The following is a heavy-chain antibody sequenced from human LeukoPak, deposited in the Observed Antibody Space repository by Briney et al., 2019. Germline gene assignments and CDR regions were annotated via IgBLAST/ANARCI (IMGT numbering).Heavy chain of an antibody. CDR3: ARCIVGPTIFDY. CDR1: GFTFSSYE. V-gene: IGHV3-48*03. J-gene: IGHJ4*02. CDR2: ISSSGSSI. D-gene: IGHD1-26*01. Sequence: GGSLRLSCAASGFTFSSYEMNWVRQAPGKGLEWVSYISSSGSSIYYADSVKGRFTISRDNAKNSLYLQMNSLRAEDTAVYYCARCIVGPTIFDYWGQGALVTVSS.